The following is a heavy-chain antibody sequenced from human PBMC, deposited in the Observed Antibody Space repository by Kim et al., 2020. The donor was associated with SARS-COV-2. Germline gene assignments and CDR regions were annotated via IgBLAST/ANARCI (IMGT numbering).Heavy chain of an antibody. CDR1: GFTFSNYP. J-gene: IGHJ5*02. D-gene: IGHD2-15*01. V-gene: IGHV3-48*02. CDR2: ISGNTNTI. CDR3: TRLGVSGVYTWFDP. Sequence: GGSLRLSCAASGFTFSNYPINWVRQPPGKGLEWVSYISGNTNTIYYADSVRGRFTISRDSAKNSVFLHMNSLREEDTALYYCTRLGVSGVYTWFDPWGQGTLVTVSS.